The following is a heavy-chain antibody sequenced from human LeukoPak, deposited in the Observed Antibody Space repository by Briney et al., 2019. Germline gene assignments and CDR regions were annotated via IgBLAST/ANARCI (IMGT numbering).Heavy chain of an antibody. CDR1: GYTFTGYY. Sequence: ASVKVSCKASGYTFTGYYMHWVRQAPGQGLEWMGRIKPTSGGTNYEQKFKSRVTTTRDTSISTANMELTRVRADDTGVYYCASDRDVGYIDVWGKGTTVTVSS. V-gene: IGHV1-2*05. J-gene: IGHJ6*03. CDR3: ASDRDVGYIDV. CDR2: IKPTSGGT. D-gene: IGHD1-26*01.